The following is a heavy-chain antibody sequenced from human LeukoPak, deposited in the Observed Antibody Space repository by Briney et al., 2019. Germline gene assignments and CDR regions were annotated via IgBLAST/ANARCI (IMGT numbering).Heavy chain of an antibody. Sequence: SETLSLTCAVYGGSFSGHYWTWIRQPPGKGLEWIGEINHSGSTNYNPSLKSRITISVDTSKNQFSLKVSSVTAADTAVYYCARVKDPGGYYYYYYMDIWGKGNTVTVSS. CDR3: ARVKDPGGYYYYYYMDI. J-gene: IGHJ6*03. CDR2: INHSGST. V-gene: IGHV4-34*01. D-gene: IGHD3-16*01. CDR1: GGSFSGHY.